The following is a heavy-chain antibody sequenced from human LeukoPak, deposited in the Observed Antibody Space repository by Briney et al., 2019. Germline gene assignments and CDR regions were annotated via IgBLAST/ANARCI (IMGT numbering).Heavy chain of an antibody. CDR3: ARPYCSSTSCYRFDP. CDR1: GFTFSDYY. D-gene: IGHD2-2*01. V-gene: IGHV3-11*04. Sequence: PGGSLRLSCAASGFTFSDYYMSWIRQAPGKGLEWVSYISSSGSTIYYADSVKGRFTISRDKAKNSLYLQMNSLRAEDTAVYYCARPYCSSTSCYRFDPWGQGTLVTVSS. J-gene: IGHJ5*02. CDR2: ISSSGSTI.